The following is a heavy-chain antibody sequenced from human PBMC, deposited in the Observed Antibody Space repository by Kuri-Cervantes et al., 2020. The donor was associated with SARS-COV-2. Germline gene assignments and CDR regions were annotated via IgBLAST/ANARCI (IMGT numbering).Heavy chain of an antibody. V-gene: IGHV3-21*01. Sequence: GGSLRPSCQASGFTFSSYSMNWVRQAPGKGLEWVSSISGSGSYIYYAVSVKGRFTISRDNSKNTLYLQMNSLRTEDTAVYYCAKVQHGIVVVVPAIEYWGQGTLVTVSS. J-gene: IGHJ4*02. CDR1: GFTFSSYS. CDR2: ISGSGSYI. CDR3: AKVQHGIVVVVPAIEY. D-gene: IGHD2-15*01.